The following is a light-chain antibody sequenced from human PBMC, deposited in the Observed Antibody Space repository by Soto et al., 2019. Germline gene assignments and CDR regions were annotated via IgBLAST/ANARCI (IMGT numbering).Light chain of an antibody. V-gene: IGLV2-14*01. Sequence: QAVVTQPASVSGSPGQSITISCTGTSSDVGGYNYVSWYQQHPGKAPKLMIYDVSNRPSGVSNRFSGSKSGNTASLTISGLQAEDEADYYCSSYTSSSTLENWVFGGGTKVTVL. CDR2: DVS. CDR1: SSDVGGYNY. CDR3: SSYTSSSTLENWV. J-gene: IGLJ3*02.